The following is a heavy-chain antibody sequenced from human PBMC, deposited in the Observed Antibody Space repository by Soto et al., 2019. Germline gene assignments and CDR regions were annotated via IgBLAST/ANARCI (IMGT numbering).Heavy chain of an antibody. CDR1: GGSISSGDYY. CDR3: ASHCSSTSCYYYGMDV. V-gene: IGHV4-30-4*01. CDR2: IYYSGST. Sequence: SETLSLTCTVSGGSISSGDYYWSWIRQPPGKGLEWIGYIYYSGSTYYNPSLKSRVTISVDTSKNQFSLKLSSVTAADTAVYYCASHCSSTSCYYYGMDVWGQGTTVTVSS. D-gene: IGHD2-2*01. J-gene: IGHJ6*02.